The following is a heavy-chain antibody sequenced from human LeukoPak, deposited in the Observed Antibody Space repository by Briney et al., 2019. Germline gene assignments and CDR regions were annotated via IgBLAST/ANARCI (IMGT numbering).Heavy chain of an antibody. CDR3: AKDLADRYSLEY. J-gene: IGHJ4*02. V-gene: IGHV3-30*18. CDR2: TNYDGSDR. Sequence: PGRSLRLSCAASGFTFGNYAMYWVRQAPGKGLEWVAFTNYDGSDRCYAETVRGRFTVSRDNSKNTLYLQMNSLRTEDTAVYYCAKDLADRYSLEYWGQGTMVTVPS. D-gene: IGHD2-15*01. CDR1: GFTFGNYA.